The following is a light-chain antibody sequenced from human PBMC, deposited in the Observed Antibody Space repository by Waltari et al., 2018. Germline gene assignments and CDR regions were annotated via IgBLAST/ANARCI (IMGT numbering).Light chain of an antibody. CDR2: DAS. CDR1: QSVSRP. Sequence: EIVLTQSPGTLSLSPGERATLSCRASQSVSRPLAWYQQKPGQAPRLLIYDASIRATGIPDRFSGSGSGTDFSLTISRLEPEDFAVYYCQKYGTLPATFGQGTKVEIK. J-gene: IGKJ1*01. CDR3: QKYGTLPAT. V-gene: IGKV3-20*01.